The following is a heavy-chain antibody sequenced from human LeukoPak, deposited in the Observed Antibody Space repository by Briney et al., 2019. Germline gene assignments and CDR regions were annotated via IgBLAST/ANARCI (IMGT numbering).Heavy chain of an antibody. Sequence: GGSLRLSCAASGSTFSSYAMHWIRQAPGKGLEWVAAISYDGSNKYYADSVKGRFTISRDNSKNTLYLQMNSLRDEDTAVYYCAKAVLLWFHGMDVWGQGTTVTVSS. CDR1: GSTFSSYA. D-gene: IGHD3-10*01. J-gene: IGHJ6*02. V-gene: IGHV3-30-3*01. CDR3: AKAVLLWFHGMDV. CDR2: ISYDGSNK.